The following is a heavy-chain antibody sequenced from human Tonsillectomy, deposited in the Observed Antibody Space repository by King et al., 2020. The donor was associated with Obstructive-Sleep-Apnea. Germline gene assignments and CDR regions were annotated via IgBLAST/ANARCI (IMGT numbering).Heavy chain of an antibody. CDR3: ARSKVGASNWYFDP. V-gene: IGHV3-30-3*01. CDR1: GFTFSSYT. Sequence: VQLVESGGGVVQPGRSLRLSCAASGFTFSSYTMHWVRQAPGKGLDWVAFISYDGNNKYYADSEKGRFTISRDNSKNTLYLQMSSLRAEDTAVYYCARSKVGASNWYFDPWGRGTLVTVSS. CDR2: ISYDGNNK. J-gene: IGHJ2*01. D-gene: IGHD1-26*01.